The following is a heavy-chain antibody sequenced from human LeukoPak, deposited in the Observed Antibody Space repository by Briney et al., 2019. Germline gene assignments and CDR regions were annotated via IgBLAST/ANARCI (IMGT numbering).Heavy chain of an antibody. V-gene: IGHV3-23*01. CDR1: RFTFSSHA. D-gene: IGHD3-10*01. J-gene: IGHJ4*02. CDR3: AKRGAGYYFYY. CDR2: INDSGGGT. Sequence: GGSLTLTCLSTRFTFSSHAIHEVGQAPGKGLEGVSSINDSGGGTFYADSVKGRFTISRDNSKNTLFLQLNSLRAEDTAVYYCAKRGAGYYFYYWGQGTLVTVSS.